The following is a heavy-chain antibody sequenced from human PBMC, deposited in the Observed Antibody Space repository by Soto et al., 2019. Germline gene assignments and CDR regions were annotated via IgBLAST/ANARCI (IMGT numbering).Heavy chain of an antibody. J-gene: IGHJ4*02. V-gene: IGHV1-2*02. D-gene: IGHD4-17*01. CDR2: INPNSGGT. Sequence: ASVKVSCKASGYTFTGYYMHWVRQAPGQGLEWMGWINPNSGGTNYAQKFQGRVTMTRDTSISTAYMELSRLRSDDTAVYYCARLVTVTTSDYCGRVPLVAFSS. CDR3: ARLVTVTTSDY. CDR1: GYTFTGYY.